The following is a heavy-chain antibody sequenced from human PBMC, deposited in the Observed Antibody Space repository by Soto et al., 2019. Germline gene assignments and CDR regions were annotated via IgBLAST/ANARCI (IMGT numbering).Heavy chain of an antibody. CDR3: ADGGEWAFNFVY. Sequence: EVQLLESGGGLVQPGGSLRLSCAASGFTFSTYAMSWVRQAPGEGLEWVSGISVSGANTYYADSVKGRFTISRDNSKNTLYLQMNNLRAEATAVYYCADGGEWAFNFVYWGQGTQVTVSS. CDR2: ISVSGANT. D-gene: IGHD3-10*01. V-gene: IGHV3-23*01. CDR1: GFTFSTYA. J-gene: IGHJ4*02.